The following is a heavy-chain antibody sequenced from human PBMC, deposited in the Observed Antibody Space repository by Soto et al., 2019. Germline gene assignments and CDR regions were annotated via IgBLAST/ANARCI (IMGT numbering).Heavy chain of an antibody. Sequence: LSLTCAVYGGSFSGYYWSWIRQPPGKGLEWIGEINHSGSTNYNPSLKSRVTISVDTSKNQFSLKLSSVTAADTAVYYCARLSVIAVASWGQGTLVTVSS. CDR1: GGSFSGYY. CDR3: ARLSVIAVAS. V-gene: IGHV4-34*01. J-gene: IGHJ5*02. D-gene: IGHD6-19*01. CDR2: INHSGST.